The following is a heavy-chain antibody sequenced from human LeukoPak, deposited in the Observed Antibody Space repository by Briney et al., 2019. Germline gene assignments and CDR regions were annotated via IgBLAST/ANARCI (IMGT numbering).Heavy chain of an antibody. D-gene: IGHD6-13*01. CDR3: ASHSSSWQGFDY. J-gene: IGHJ4*02. CDR1: GYTFTSYW. Sequence: ASVKVSCKASGYTFTSYWIGWVRQMPGKGLEWMGIIYPGDSDTRYSPSFQGQVTISADKSISTAYLQWSSLKASGTAMYYCASHSSSWQGFDYWGQGTLVTVSS. V-gene: IGHV5-51*01. CDR2: IYPGDSDT.